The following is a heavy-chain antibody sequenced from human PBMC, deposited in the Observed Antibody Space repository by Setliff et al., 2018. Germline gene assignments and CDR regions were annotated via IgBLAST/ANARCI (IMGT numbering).Heavy chain of an antibody. V-gene: IGHV4-59*01. CDR2: ISSGST. CDR3: ARYSNDFWSGYYAFDI. J-gene: IGHJ3*02. D-gene: IGHD3-3*01. Sequence: SETLSLTCTVSGGSISVYYWTWFRQPPGKGLEWIGYISSGSTNYNPSLKSRVTISVDPSKNQFSLRVTSVTAADTAVYYCARYSNDFWSGYYAFDIWGQGTMVTVSS. CDR1: GGSISVYY.